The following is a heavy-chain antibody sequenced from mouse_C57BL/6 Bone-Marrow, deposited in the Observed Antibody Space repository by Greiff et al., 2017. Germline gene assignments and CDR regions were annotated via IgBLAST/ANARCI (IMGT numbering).Heavy chain of an antibody. CDR2: IHPNSGST. Sequence: QVQLQQPGAELVKPGASVKLSCKASGYTFTSYWMHWVKQRPGQGLEWIGMIHPNSGSTNYNEKFKSKATLPVDKSSSTAYMQLSSLTSEDSAVYYCAMYYYGSSSAWFAYWGQGTLVTVSA. D-gene: IGHD1-1*01. J-gene: IGHJ3*01. CDR3: AMYYYGSSSAWFAY. V-gene: IGHV1-64*01. CDR1: GYTFTSYW.